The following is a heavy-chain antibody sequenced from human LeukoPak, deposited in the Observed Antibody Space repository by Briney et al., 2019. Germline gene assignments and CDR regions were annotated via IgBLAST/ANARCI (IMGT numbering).Heavy chain of an antibody. Sequence: PGGSLRPSCAASGFTFSNAWMSWVRQAPGKGLEWVCRIKSKTDGGTTDYAAPVKGRFTISRDDSKNTLYLQMNSLRTEDTAAYYCTTDRSSGYSYGTFDYWGQGTLVTVSS. D-gene: IGHD5-18*01. V-gene: IGHV3-15*01. CDR1: GFTFSNAW. CDR3: TTDRSSGYSYGTFDY. CDR2: IKSKTDGGTT. J-gene: IGHJ4*02.